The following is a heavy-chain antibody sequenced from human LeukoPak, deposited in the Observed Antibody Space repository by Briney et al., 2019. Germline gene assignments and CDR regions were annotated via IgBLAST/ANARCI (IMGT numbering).Heavy chain of an antibody. CDR2: INHSGST. CDR3: ARSYDSSGYSDY. J-gene: IGHJ4*02. CDR1: GGSFSGYF. Sequence: SETLSLTCAVYGGSFSGYFWSWIRQPPGKGLEWIGEINHSGSTNYNPSLKSRVTISVDASNNQFSLKLSSVTAADTAVYYCARSYDSSGYSDYWGQGTLVTVSS. D-gene: IGHD3-22*01. V-gene: IGHV4-34*01.